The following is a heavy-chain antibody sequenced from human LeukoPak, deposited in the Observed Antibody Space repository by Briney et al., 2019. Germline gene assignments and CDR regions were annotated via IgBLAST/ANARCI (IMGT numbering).Heavy chain of an antibody. CDR3: ARVTLAAAGHYFDY. CDR1: GYTFTSYG. V-gene: IGHV1-18*01. CDR2: ISAYNGNT. D-gene: IGHD6-13*01. Sequence: GASVKVSWKASGYTFTSYGISWVRQAPGQGLEWMGWISAYNGNTNYAQKLQGRVTMTTDTSTSTAYMELRSLRSDDTAVYYCARVTLAAAGHYFDYWGQGTLVTVSS. J-gene: IGHJ4*02.